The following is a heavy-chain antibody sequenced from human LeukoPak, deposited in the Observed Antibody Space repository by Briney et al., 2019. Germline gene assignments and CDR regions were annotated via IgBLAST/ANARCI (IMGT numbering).Heavy chain of an antibody. V-gene: IGHV3-74*01. J-gene: IGHJ4*02. Sequence: GGSLRLSCAASGLTGSHNYVSWVRQAPGKGLVWVSHINGDGSWTSYADSVKGRFTISKDNAKNTVYLQMNNLRAEDTAVYYCVSFYETYWGRGTLVTVSS. CDR2: INGDGSWT. D-gene: IGHD2-2*01. CDR1: GLTGSHNY. CDR3: VSFYETY.